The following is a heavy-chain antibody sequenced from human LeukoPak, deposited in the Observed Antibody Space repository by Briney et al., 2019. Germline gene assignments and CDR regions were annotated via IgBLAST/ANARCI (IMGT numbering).Heavy chain of an antibody. V-gene: IGHV3-64*01. CDR2: ISSNGGST. CDR3: ARDHRTSLVRGVMNPFDM. J-gene: IGHJ3*02. CDR1: RFTFSSSA. Sequence: GGSLRLSCAASRFTFSSSAMHWFRQAPGKGLEYVSAISSNGGSTYYANSVKGRFTISRDNAKNSLYLQMNSLRDEDTAVYYCARDHRTSLVRGVMNPFDMWGQGTMVTVSS. D-gene: IGHD3-10*01.